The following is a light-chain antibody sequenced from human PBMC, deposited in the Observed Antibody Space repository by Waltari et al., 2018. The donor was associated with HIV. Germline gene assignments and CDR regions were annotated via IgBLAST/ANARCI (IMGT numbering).Light chain of an antibody. V-gene: IGLV2-14*03. J-gene: IGLJ3*02. Sequence: QSVLTQPASVSGSLGQSITFSCTGTSSDIGGYDYVSWYQQHPGKAPKIIIFDVTNRPSGVSDRFSGSKSGNTASLTISGLQAEDEADYYCTSFTSSSAWLFGGGTKLTVL. CDR3: TSFTSSSAWL. CDR1: SSDIGGYDY. CDR2: DVT.